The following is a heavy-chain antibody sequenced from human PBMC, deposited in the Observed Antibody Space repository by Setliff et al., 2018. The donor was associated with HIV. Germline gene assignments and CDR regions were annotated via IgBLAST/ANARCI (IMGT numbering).Heavy chain of an antibody. CDR2: IYHTGGT. CDR3: ARYHIGGIQYFQH. V-gene: IGHV4-30-4*01. J-gene: IGHJ1*01. Sequence: SSETLSLTCSVSGASISTGEYCWSWVRQYPGRGLEWIGYIYHTGGTSYNPSLRSRLSVSLDTSRNQFSLKLTSVTAADTAIYYCARYHIGGIQYFQHWGQGALVTVSS. CDR1: GASISTGEYC. D-gene: IGHD2-21*01.